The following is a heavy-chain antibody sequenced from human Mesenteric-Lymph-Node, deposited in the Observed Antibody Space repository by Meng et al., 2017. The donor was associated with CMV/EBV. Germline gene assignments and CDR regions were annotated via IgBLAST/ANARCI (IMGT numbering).Heavy chain of an antibody. V-gene: IGHV5-51*01. CDR2: IYPGDSDT. CDR1: GYSFTNYW. CDR3: ARRMSYYDNSGGGFDY. J-gene: IGHJ4*02. Sequence: SGYSFTNYWIVWVRQMPGKGLEWMGIIYPGDSDTRYSPSFQGQVTFSTDKSITTAYLQWNGLKASDTAMYYCARRMSYYDNSGGGFDYWGQGTLVTVSS. D-gene: IGHD3-22*01.